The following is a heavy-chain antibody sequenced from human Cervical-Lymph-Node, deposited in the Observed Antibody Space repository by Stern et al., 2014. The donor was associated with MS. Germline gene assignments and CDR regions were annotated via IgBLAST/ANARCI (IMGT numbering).Heavy chain of an antibody. J-gene: IGHJ2*01. CDR3: ARIPPGYSVAWDWYFDL. CDR2: TFSNDEN. CDR1: GFSLSNARMG. Sequence: QITLKESGPVLVKPTETLTLTCTVSGFSLSNARMGVSWIRQPPGKALEWLVHTFSNDENAYRTSLKSRLTISKDTSKSQVVLTMTNMDPVDTATYYCARIPPGYSVAWDWYFDLWGRGTLVTVSS. D-gene: IGHD6-13*01. V-gene: IGHV2-26*01.